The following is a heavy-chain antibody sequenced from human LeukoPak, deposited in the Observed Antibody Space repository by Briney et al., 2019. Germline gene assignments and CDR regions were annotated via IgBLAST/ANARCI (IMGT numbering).Heavy chain of an antibody. V-gene: IGHV4-59*01. D-gene: IGHD3-22*01. J-gene: IGHJ4*02. CDR3: ARDSSGYRRGSFDY. CDR2: IYYSGST. CDR1: GGSISSYY. Sequence: SETLSLTCTVSGGSISSYYWSWIRQPPGKGLEWIGYIYYSGSTNYNPSLKSRVTMSLDTSINQFSLKLSSVTAADTAVYYCARDSSGYRRGSFDYWGQGTLVTVSS.